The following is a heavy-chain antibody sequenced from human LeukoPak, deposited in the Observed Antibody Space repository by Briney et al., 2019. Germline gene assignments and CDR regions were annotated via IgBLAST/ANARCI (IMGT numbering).Heavy chain of an antibody. CDR3: ARDYAGSSSWNWFDP. V-gene: IGHV4-59*01. Sequence: SETLCLTCTVSGGSIRNYYWNWIRQPPGKGLEWIGYIYDSGSTNYNPPLRSRVTISVDMSKNQFSLKLSSVTAADTAVYYCARDYAGSSSWNWFDPWGEGTRDPLSS. J-gene: IGHJ5*02. D-gene: IGHD6-13*01. CDR1: GGSIRNYY. CDR2: IYDSGST.